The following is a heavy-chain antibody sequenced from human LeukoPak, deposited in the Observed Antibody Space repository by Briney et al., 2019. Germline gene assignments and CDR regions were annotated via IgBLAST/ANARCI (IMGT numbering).Heavy chain of an antibody. Sequence: GGSLRLSCAASGFTFSDYYMSWIRQAPGKGLEWVSYISSSGSTIYYAGSVKGRFTISRDNAKNSLYLQMNSLRAEDTAVYYCARVPYLGYYYYYYYMDVWGKGTTVTVSS. CDR2: ISSSGSTI. D-gene: IGHD7-27*01. CDR1: GFTFSDYY. CDR3: ARVPYLGYYYYYYYMDV. V-gene: IGHV3-11*04. J-gene: IGHJ6*03.